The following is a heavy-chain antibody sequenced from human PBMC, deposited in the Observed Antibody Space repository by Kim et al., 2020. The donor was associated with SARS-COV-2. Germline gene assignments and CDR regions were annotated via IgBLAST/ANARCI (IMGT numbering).Heavy chain of an antibody. CDR1: GFTFSSYE. Sequence: GGSLRLSCAASGFTFSSYEMNWVRQAPGKGLEWVSYISSSGSTIYYADSVKGRFTISRDNAKNSLYLQMNSLRAEDTAVYYCARIPHLPSLYYYDSSGYYYNWYFDLWGRGTLVTVSS. J-gene: IGHJ2*01. D-gene: IGHD3-22*01. V-gene: IGHV3-48*03. CDR3: ARIPHLPSLYYYDSSGYYYNWYFDL. CDR2: ISSSGSTI.